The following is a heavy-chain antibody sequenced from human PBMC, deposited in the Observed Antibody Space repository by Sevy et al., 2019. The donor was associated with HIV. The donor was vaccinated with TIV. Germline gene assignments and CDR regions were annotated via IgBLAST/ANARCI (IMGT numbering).Heavy chain of an antibody. CDR1: GYSFTSYW. D-gene: IGHD3-16*01. J-gene: IGHJ3*02. CDR2: IYPGDSDT. Sequence: GESLKISCKGSGYSFTSYWIGWVRQMPGKGLEWMGIIYPGDSDTGYSPSFQGQVTISADKSISTAYLQWSSLKASDTAMYYCASPIMITFGGVSRPDAFDIWCQGTMVTVSS. V-gene: IGHV5-51*01. CDR3: ASPIMITFGGVSRPDAFDI.